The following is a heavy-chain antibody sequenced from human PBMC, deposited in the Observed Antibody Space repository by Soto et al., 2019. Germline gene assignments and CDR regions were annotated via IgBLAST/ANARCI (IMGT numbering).Heavy chain of an antibody. D-gene: IGHD4-17*01. CDR3: ARARPTACPAYGLDI. CDR2: IGSTGCVT. Sequence: EVQLVESGGGLVQPGGSLRLSCAVSGFTFSGYSFNWVRQAPGRGLEWVSFIGSTGCVTHYAYSVMGRFTISRDNARNSLYLQMYSLRADDTAVYRCARARPTACPAYGLDIWGQGTVVTVAS. CDR1: GFTFSGYS. J-gene: IGHJ3*02. V-gene: IGHV3-48*04.